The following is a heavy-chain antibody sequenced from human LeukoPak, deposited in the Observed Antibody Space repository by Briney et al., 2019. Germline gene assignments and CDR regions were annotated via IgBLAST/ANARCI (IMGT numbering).Heavy chain of an antibody. Sequence: WASVKVSCKASGGTFSSYAISWVRQAPGQGLEWMGGIIPIFGTANYAQKFQGRVTITADESTSTAYMELSSLRSEDTAVYYCARHSYGPGYYGSGSYKPLDYWGQGTLVTVSS. J-gene: IGHJ4*02. CDR3: ARHSYGPGYYGSGSYKPLDY. D-gene: IGHD3-10*01. CDR2: IIPIFGTA. CDR1: GGTFSSYA. V-gene: IGHV1-69*13.